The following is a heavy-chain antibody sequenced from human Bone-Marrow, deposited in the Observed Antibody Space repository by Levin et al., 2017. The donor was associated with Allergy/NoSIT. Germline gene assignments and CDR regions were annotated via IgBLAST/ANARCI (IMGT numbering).Heavy chain of an antibody. V-gene: IGHV3-73*01. Sequence: PGGSLRLSCAASGFTFSGSAMHWVRQASGKGLEWVGRIRSKANSYATAYAASVKGRFTISRDDSKNTAYLQMNSLKTEDTAVYYCTRQPDFWSGYPPDYDILTGYPSYYYYGMDVWGQGTTVTVSS. CDR2: IRSKANSYAT. CDR3: TRQPDFWSGYPPDYDILTGYPSYYYYGMDV. J-gene: IGHJ6*02. D-gene: IGHD3-9*01. CDR1: GFTFSGSA.